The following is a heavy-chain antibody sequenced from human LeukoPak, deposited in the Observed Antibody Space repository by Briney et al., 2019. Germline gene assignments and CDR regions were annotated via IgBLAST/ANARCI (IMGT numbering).Heavy chain of an antibody. D-gene: IGHD3-10*01. CDR2: ISWNSGSI. CDR3: AKDNIRLWFGPFDI. J-gene: IGHJ3*02. V-gene: IGHV3-9*01. CDR1: GFTFDDYG. Sequence: GGSLRLSCAASGFTFDDYGMHWVRQAPGKGLEWVSGISWNSGSIGYADSVKGRFTISRDNAKNSLYLQMNSLRAEDTAVYYCAKDNIRLWFGPFDIGAQGTMVTVSS.